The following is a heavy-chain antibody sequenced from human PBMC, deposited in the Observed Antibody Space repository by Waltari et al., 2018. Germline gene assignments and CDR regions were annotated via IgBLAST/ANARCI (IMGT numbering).Heavy chain of an antibody. Sequence: QVQLVQSGAEVKNPGSTLKVSCKTSGGAFSNYAIAWVRQAPGQGLEWMGIIPISGTADYSQKFQGRITITADESTSTAYMELSGLKSDDTAVYYCATFGGNSNWFDPWGQGTLVTVSS. CDR2: IIPISGTA. D-gene: IGHD1-7*01. V-gene: IGHV1-69*01. J-gene: IGHJ5*02. CDR1: GGAFSNYA. CDR3: ATFGGNSNWFDP.